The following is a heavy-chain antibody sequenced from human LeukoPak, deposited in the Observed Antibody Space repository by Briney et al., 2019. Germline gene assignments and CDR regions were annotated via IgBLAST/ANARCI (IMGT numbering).Heavy chain of an antibody. Sequence: GGSLRLSCAASGFTFSDHYMDWVRQAPGKGLEWVGRTRNKANSYTTEYAASVKGRFTISRDDSKNSLYLQMNSLKTEDTAVYYCARYTRNGAYCSSTTCYYGLDVWGQGTTVTVSS. CDR1: GFTFSDHY. CDR3: ARYTRNGAYCSSTTCYYGLDV. V-gene: IGHV3-72*01. J-gene: IGHJ6*02. D-gene: IGHD2-2*01. CDR2: TRNKANSYTT.